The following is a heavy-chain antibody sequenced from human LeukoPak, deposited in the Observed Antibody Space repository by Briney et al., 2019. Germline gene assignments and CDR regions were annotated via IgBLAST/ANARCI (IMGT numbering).Heavy chain of an antibody. CDR2: ISSSSSYI. J-gene: IGHJ6*03. CDR1: GFTFSSYS. CDR3: ARLSVLYYYYYYMDV. Sequence: GGSLRLSCAASGFTFSSYSMNWVRQAPGKGLEWVSSISSSSSYIYYADSVKGRFTISRDNAKNSLYLQMNSLRAEDTAVYYCARLSVLYYYYYYMDVWGKGTTVTISS. V-gene: IGHV3-21*01.